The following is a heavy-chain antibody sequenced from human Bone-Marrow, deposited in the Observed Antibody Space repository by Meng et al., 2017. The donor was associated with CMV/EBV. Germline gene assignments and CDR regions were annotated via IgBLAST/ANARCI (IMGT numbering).Heavy chain of an antibody. CDR3: ARSLRDAYFDY. Sequence: GESLKISCAASGFTFSSYSMNWVRQAPGKGLEWVSVIYSGGSTYYADSVKGRFTISRDNSKNTLYLQMNSLRAEDTAVYYCARSLRDAYFDYWGQGTLVTVSS. J-gene: IGHJ4*02. V-gene: IGHV3-66*02. CDR2: IYSGGST. CDR1: GFTFSSYS.